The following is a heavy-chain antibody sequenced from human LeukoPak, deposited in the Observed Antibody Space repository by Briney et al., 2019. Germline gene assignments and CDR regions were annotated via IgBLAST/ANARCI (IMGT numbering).Heavy chain of an antibody. Sequence: ASVKVSCKASGYTFATYGISWVRQAPGQGLEWMGWINLYNGNTHYAQKLQGRVTLTTDTSTSTAYVELRSLRSDDTAVYYCARVRPMIVQVDYWGQGTLVTVFS. D-gene: IGHD3-22*01. CDR3: ARVRPMIVQVDY. J-gene: IGHJ4*02. CDR2: INLYNGNT. V-gene: IGHV1-18*01. CDR1: GYTFATYG.